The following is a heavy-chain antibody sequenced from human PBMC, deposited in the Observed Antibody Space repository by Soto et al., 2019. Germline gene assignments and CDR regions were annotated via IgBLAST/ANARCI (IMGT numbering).Heavy chain of an antibody. CDR2: MYYGGST. D-gene: IGHD2-15*01. Sequence: ASETLSLTCTVSGGSIGTSYWGWIRQPPGKGLEWIGTMYYGGSTYYNPSLKSRVTISVDTSKNQLSLSLTSVTAADTAVHYCARDIAIAGFFLWGHGTLVTVSS. V-gene: IGHV4-39*02. CDR1: GGSIGTSY. J-gene: IGHJ5*02. CDR3: ARDIAIAGFFL.